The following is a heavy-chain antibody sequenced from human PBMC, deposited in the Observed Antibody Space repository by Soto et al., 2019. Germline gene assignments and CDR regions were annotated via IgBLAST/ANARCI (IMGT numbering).Heavy chain of an antibody. J-gene: IGHJ4*02. Sequence: QVQLVQSGAEVKKPGASVKVSCKASGYTFTSYAMHWVRQAPGQRLEWMGWINAGNGNTKYSQKFQGRVTITRDTSASTAYMELSSLRSDDTAVYYCARDASYSSSWDYWGQGTQVTVSS. D-gene: IGHD6-13*01. CDR1: GYTFTSYA. CDR3: ARDASYSSSWDY. CDR2: INAGNGNT. V-gene: IGHV1-3*01.